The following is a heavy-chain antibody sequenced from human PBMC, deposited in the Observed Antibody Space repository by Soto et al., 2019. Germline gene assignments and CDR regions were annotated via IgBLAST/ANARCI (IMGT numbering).Heavy chain of an antibody. J-gene: IGHJ6*03. CDR1: GFTFSSYC. V-gene: IGHV3-7*04. Sequence: EVQLVESGGGLVQPGGSLRLSCEASGFTFSSYCMTWVRQAPGKGLEWVAHIKQDGSERYYVDSVKGRFTIATDNDRNESYLQRNRLGPGDPAVYYWARVPSSGDIWSCGVGGRYYYYYVDVWGTGTAVTVPS. D-gene: IGHD3-16*01. CDR2: IKQDGSER. CDR3: ARVPSSGDIWSCGVGGRYYYYYVDV.